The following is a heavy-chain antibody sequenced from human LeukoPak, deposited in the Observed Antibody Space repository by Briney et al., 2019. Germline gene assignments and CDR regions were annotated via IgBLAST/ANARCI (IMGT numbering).Heavy chain of an antibody. Sequence: GGSLRLSCAVSGFTISNYVMSWVRQAPGKGLEWVSGISMSGGSTYYADSVKGRFTISRDNSKNTLYLQMNSLGAEDTAMYHCAKDVVPAAIWGQGTRVTVSS. CDR2: ISMSGGST. D-gene: IGHD2-2*01. CDR3: AKDVVPAAI. V-gene: IGHV3-23*01. CDR1: GFTISNYV. J-gene: IGHJ4*02.